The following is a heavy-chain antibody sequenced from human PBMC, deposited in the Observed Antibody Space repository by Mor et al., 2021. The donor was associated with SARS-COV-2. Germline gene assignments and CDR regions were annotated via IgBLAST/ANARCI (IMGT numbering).Heavy chain of an antibody. J-gene: IGHJ4*02. V-gene: IGHV3-48*02. CDR3: ARDGGGYSYGYFDY. D-gene: IGHD5-18*01. Sequence: VRQAPGKRLEWVSYISSNSRTVYHADSVKGRFTISRDSATNSLYLQMNSLRDEDTAVYYCARDGGGYSYGYFDYWGQGILVT. CDR2: ISSNSRTV.